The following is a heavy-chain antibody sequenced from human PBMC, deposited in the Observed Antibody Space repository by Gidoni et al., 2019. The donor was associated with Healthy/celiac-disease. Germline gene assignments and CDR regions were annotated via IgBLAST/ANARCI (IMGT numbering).Heavy chain of an antibody. J-gene: IGHJ3*02. Sequence: QVQLVQSGAEVKKPGSSVKVSCKASGGTFSSYTISWVRQAPGQGLEWMGRIIPILGIANYAQKFQGRVTITADKSTSTAYMELSSLRSEDTAVYYCAREYSSSSEGAFDIWGQGTMVTVSS. CDR2: IIPILGIA. D-gene: IGHD6-6*01. V-gene: IGHV1-69*08. CDR3: AREYSSSSEGAFDI. CDR1: GGTFSSYT.